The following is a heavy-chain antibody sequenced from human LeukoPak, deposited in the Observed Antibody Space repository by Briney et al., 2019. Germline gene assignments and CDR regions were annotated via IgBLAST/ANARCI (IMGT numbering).Heavy chain of an antibody. J-gene: IGHJ3*02. CDR2: ISSSSSTI. CDR3: ASPDYGDYVGYAFDI. V-gene: IGHV3-48*04. D-gene: IGHD4-17*01. CDR1: GFTFSSYS. Sequence: GGSLRLSCAASGFTFSSYSMNWVRQAPGKGLEWVSYISSSSSTIYYADSVKGRFTISRDNAKNSLYLQMNSLRAEDTAVYYCASPDYGDYVGYAFDIWGQGTMVTVSS.